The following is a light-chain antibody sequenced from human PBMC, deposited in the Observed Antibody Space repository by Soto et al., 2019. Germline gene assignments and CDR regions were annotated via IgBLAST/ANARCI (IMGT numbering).Light chain of an antibody. Sequence: DIQMTQSPSTLSASVRDRVTITCRASQSISSWLAWYQQKPGKAPKLLIYDASSLESGVPSSFSGSGSGTEFTLTICSLQPDDFATYYCQQYNSYAYTFGQGTKLEIK. V-gene: IGKV1-5*01. CDR3: QQYNSYAYT. CDR1: QSISSW. CDR2: DAS. J-gene: IGKJ2*01.